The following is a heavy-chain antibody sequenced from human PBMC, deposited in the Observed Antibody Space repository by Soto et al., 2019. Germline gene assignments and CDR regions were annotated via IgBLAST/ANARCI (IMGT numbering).Heavy chain of an antibody. CDR2: ISGSGGST. D-gene: IGHD3-10*01. CDR1: GFTFSSYA. V-gene: IGHV3-23*01. J-gene: IGHJ4*02. Sequence: PGGSLRLSCAASGFTFSSYAMSWVRQAPGKGLEWVSAISGSGGSTYYADSVKGRFTISRDNSKNTLYLQMNSLRAEDTAVYYCAMRLRGVAKLMNFDYWGQGTLVTVSS. CDR3: AMRLRGVAKLMNFDY.